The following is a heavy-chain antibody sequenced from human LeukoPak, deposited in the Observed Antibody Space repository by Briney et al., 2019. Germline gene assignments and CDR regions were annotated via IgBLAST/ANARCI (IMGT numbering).Heavy chain of an antibody. J-gene: IGHJ6*02. CDR3: ERANFYDSSGRYFYCGMDV. D-gene: IGHD3-22*01. CDR1: GYTFTNYY. V-gene: IGHV1-46*01. Sequence: GASVKVSCKASGYTFTNYYIHWVRQAPGQGLEWMGLINPTGGSTTYAQKFQGRVTMTRDTSTSTVYMELSSLRSEDTAVYYCERANFYDSSGRYFYCGMDVWGQGTTVTVSS. CDR2: INPTGGST.